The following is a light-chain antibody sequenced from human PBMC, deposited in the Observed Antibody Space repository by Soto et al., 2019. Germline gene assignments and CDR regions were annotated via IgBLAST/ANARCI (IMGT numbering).Light chain of an antibody. CDR3: QQRNYSPPT. V-gene: IGKV3D-20*02. Sequence: EIVLTQSPCTLSLSPRETTTLSSRASQSVSSSYLVWYQQTNGQAPRILIYDASNRDTGIPARFSGRWSGTDCTLPLSRLEPEDFAVYYCQQRNYSPPTFGQGTKVDI. CDR1: QSVSSSY. CDR2: DAS. J-gene: IGKJ1*01.